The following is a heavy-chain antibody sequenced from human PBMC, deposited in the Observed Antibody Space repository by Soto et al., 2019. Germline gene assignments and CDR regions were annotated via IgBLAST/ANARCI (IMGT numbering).Heavy chain of an antibody. CDR3: VRQGIGRLHGLVDV. Sequence: PSETLSLTCTVSGGSISSGGYYWSWIRQHPGKGLEWIGYIFNIGTTSYNPSLRGRVSISMDTSTSQLSLRLSSVTAADTAVYYCVRQGIGRLHGLVDVWGQGTTVTVSS. CDR1: GGSISSGGYY. J-gene: IGHJ6*02. V-gene: IGHV4-61*08. CDR2: IFNIGTT. D-gene: IGHD5-12*01.